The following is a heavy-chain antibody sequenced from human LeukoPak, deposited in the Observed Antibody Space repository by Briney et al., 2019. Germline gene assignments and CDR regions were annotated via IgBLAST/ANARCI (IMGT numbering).Heavy chain of an antibody. CDR3: ATAVYDILTGYYLHYDY. CDR2: FDPEDGEI. V-gene: IGHV1-24*01. CDR1: GYTLTELS. D-gene: IGHD3-9*01. Sequence: ASVKVSCKVSGYTLTELSMHWMRQAPGKGLEWMGGFDPEDGEIIYAQKFQGRVTMTEDTSTDTAYMELSSLRSEDTAVYYCATAVYDILTGYYLHYDYWGQGTLVTVSS. J-gene: IGHJ4*02.